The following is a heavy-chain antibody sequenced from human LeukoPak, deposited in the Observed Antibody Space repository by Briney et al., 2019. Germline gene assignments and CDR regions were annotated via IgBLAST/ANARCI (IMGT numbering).Heavy chain of an antibody. D-gene: IGHD3-3*01. J-gene: IGHJ4*02. CDR3: AKEGLRSLRFLEWLTD. Sequence: GGSLRLSCAASGFTFSSYAMSWVRQAPGKGLEWVSAISGSGGSTYYADSVKGRFTISRDNSKNTLYLQMNSLRAEDTAVYYCAKEGLRSLRFLEWLTDWGQGTLVTVSS. CDR2: ISGSGGST. CDR1: GFTFSSYA. V-gene: IGHV3-23*01.